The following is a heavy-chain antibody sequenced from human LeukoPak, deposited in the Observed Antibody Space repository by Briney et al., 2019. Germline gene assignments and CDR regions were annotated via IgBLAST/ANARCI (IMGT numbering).Heavy chain of an antibody. J-gene: IGHJ6*03. CDR3: ARGVGVGATVYYYYYMDV. V-gene: IGHV1-69*06. CDR2: IIPTFGTA. D-gene: IGHD1-26*01. CDR1: GGTFSSYA. Sequence: ASVKVSCKASGGTFSSYAISWVRQAPGQGLEWMGGIIPTFGTANYAQKFQGRVTITADKSTSTAYMELSSLRSEDTAVYYCARGVGVGATVYYYYYMDVWGKGTTVTVSS.